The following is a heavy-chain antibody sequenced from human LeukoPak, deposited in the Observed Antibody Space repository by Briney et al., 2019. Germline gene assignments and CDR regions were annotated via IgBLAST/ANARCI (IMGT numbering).Heavy chain of an antibody. J-gene: IGHJ5*02. Sequence: GGSLRLSCEASGLTFSTFAMSWVRQAPGKGPEWVSVISASDAATYYSDSVKGRFTVSRDNSKNTLYLQMNDVRTEDTALYYCTKDRDGSGFLVGDWFDPWGQGTLDTVSS. CDR3: TKDRDGSGFLVGDWFDP. V-gene: IGHV3-23*01. CDR1: GLTFSTFA. D-gene: IGHD3-22*01. CDR2: ISASDAAT.